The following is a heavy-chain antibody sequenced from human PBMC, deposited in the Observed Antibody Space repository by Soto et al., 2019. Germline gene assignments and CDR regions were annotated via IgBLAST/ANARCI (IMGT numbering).Heavy chain of an antibody. D-gene: IGHD4-17*01. Sequence: QTGGSLRLSCAASGFTFSSYAMSWVRQAPGKGLEWVSAISGSGGSTYYADSVKGRFTISRDNSKNTLYLQMNSLRAEDTAVYYCAKTLFTVTTYYYDYWGQGTMVTVSS. CDR2: ISGSGGST. CDR1: GFTFSSYA. V-gene: IGHV3-23*01. J-gene: IGHJ4*02. CDR3: AKTLFTVTTYYYDY.